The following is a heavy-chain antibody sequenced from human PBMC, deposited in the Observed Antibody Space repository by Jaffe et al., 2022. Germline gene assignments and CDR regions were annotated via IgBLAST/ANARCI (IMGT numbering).Heavy chain of an antibody. D-gene: IGHD3-22*01. CDR3: ATRGNYYDSSGYYSRYYYYYMDV. CDR1: GGTFSSYA. J-gene: IGHJ6*03. CDR2: IIPIFGTA. V-gene: IGHV1-69*05. Sequence: QVQLVQSGAEVKKPGSSVKVSCKASGGTFSSYAISWVRQAPGQGLEWMGGIIPIFGTANYAQKFQGRVTITTDESTSTAYMELSSLRSEDTAVYYCATRGNYYDSSGYYSRYYYYYMDVWGKGTTVTVSS.